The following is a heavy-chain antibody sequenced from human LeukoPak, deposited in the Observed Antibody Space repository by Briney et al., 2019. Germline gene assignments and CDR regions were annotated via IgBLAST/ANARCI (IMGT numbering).Heavy chain of an antibody. D-gene: IGHD1-26*01. Sequence: ASVKVSCKASGYTFTSYYMPWVRQAPGQGLEWMGIINPSGGSTSYAQKFQGRVTMTRDMSTSTVYMELSCLRSEDTAVYYCATVGATNVRFDYWGQGTLVTVSS. CDR3: ATVGATNVRFDY. J-gene: IGHJ4*02. CDR2: INPSGGST. CDR1: GYTFTSYY. V-gene: IGHV1-46*01.